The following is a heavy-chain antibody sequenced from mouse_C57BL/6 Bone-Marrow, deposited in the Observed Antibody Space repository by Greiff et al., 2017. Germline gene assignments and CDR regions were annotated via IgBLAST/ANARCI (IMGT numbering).Heavy chain of an antibody. CDR1: GYSFTSYY. V-gene: IGHV1-66*01. CDR2: IYPGSGNT. D-gene: IGHD1-1*01. Sequence: VQLQQSGPELVKPGASVKISCKASGYSFTSYYIHWVQQRPGQGLEWIGWIYPGSGNTKYNEKFKGKATLSADTSSSTAYLQLSSLTSEDSAVYYCARGEGITSGAMDYWGQGTSVTVSS. CDR3: ARGEGITSGAMDY. J-gene: IGHJ4*01.